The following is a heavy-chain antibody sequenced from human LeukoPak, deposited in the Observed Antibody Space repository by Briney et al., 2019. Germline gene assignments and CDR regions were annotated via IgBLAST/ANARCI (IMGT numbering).Heavy chain of an antibody. V-gene: IGHV3-30*04. Sequence: GRSVRLSCAASGFTFSSYAMHWVRQAPGKGLEWVAVISYDGSNKYYADSVKGRFTISRDNSKNTLYLQMNSLRDEDTAVYYCAKDRNFYDSSGYYYGDYWGQGTLVTVSS. D-gene: IGHD3-22*01. CDR1: GFTFSSYA. J-gene: IGHJ4*02. CDR2: ISYDGSNK. CDR3: AKDRNFYDSSGYYYGDY.